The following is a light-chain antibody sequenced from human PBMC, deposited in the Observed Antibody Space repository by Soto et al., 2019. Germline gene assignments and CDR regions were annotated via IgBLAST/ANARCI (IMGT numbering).Light chain of an antibody. CDR2: DVS. CDR3: SSYTSSSTYV. V-gene: IGLV2-14*01. CDR1: SSDVGGYNY. Sequence: LTQPASVSGSPGQSITISCTGTSSDVGGYNYVSWYQQHPGKAPKLMIYDVSNRPSGVSNRFSGAKSGNTASLTISGLRAEDEADYYCSSYTSSSTYVFGTGTKVTVL. J-gene: IGLJ1*01.